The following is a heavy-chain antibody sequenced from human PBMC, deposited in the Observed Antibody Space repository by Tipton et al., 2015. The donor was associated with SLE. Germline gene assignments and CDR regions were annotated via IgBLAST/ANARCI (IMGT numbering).Heavy chain of an antibody. V-gene: IGHV4-39*02. D-gene: IGHD6-13*01. CDR1: GVSISTSRYY. CDR2: LYAGGST. Sequence: TLSLTCSVSGVSISTSRYYWGWIRQSPGQGLEWVGSLYAGGSTYFPPSLKSRASISADASKNHFSLKLNSVTAADTAVYYCVMQQLVGRSFDYWGQGTLVTVSS. CDR3: VMQQLVGRSFDY. J-gene: IGHJ4*02.